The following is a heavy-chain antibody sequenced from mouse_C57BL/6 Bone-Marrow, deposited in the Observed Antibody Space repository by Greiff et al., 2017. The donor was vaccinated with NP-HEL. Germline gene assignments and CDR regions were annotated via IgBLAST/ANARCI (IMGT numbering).Heavy chain of an antibody. V-gene: IGHV1-9*01. CDR1: GYTFTGYW. CDR2: ILPGSGST. Sequence: QVQLKQSGAELMKPGASVKLSCKATGYTFTGYWIEWVKQRPGHGLEWIGEILPGSGSTNYNEKFKGKATFTADTSSNTAYMQLSSLTTEDSAIYYCARLPYYGGPGPDAMDYWGQGTSVTVSS. J-gene: IGHJ4*01. D-gene: IGHD2-10*01. CDR3: ARLPYYGGPGPDAMDY.